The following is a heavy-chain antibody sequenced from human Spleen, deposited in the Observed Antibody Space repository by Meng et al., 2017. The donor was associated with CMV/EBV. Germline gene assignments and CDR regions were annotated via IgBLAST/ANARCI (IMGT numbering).Heavy chain of an antibody. CDR1: GGSVSSGSFY. J-gene: IGHJ3*02. CDR2: AFHSGTT. D-gene: IGHD1-14*01. CDR3: ARVALGTSEAFDI. Sequence: SETLSLTCTVSGGSVSSGSFYWSWLRQPPGKGLEWIGYAFHSGTTNKNPSLQSRVMISVDTSKNHFSLRLRSVAAADTAVYYCARVALGTSEAFDIWGQGTMVTVSS. V-gene: IGHV4-61*03.